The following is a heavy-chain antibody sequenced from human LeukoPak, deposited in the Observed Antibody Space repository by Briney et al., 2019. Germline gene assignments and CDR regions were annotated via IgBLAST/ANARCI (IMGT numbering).Heavy chain of an antibody. V-gene: IGHV3-53*01. J-gene: IGHJ4*02. CDR2: IYSGGST. CDR3: ARDDGIGGPFDY. Sequence: GGSLRLSCAVSGFSVTTNYMNWVRQAPGKGLEWVSVIYSGGSTNYADSVKGRFTISRDNSKNKLYLQMNSLRAEDTAVYYCARDDGIGGPFDYWGQGTLVTVSS. D-gene: IGHD4-23*01. CDR1: GFSVTTNY.